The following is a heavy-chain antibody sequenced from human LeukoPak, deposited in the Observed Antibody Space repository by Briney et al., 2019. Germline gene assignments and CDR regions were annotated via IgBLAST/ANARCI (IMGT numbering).Heavy chain of an antibody. Sequence: GGSLRLSCAASGFVVSSKYMTWVRLAPGRGPEWVSLMLQGGSTYYADSVKGRFTISRDNSKNTLYLQMNSLRDEDTAVYYCARGFSGHGLFDYWGQGTLVTVSS. D-gene: IGHD5-12*01. CDR3: ARGFSGHGLFDY. V-gene: IGHV3-53*01. CDR1: GFVVSSKY. CDR2: MLQGGST. J-gene: IGHJ4*02.